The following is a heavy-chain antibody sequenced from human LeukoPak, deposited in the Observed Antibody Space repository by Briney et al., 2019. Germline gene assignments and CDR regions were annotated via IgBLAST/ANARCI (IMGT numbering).Heavy chain of an antibody. CDR3: ARGEYYDSSGYYYTY. Sequence: ASVKVSCKASGYTFTGYYMHWVRQAPGQGLEWMGWINPNSGGTNYAQKFQGRVTMTRDTSISTAYMELSRLRSDDTAVYYCARGEYYDSSGYYYTYWGQGTLVTVSS. CDR1: GYTFTGYY. J-gene: IGHJ4*02. CDR2: INPNSGGT. D-gene: IGHD3-22*01. V-gene: IGHV1-2*02.